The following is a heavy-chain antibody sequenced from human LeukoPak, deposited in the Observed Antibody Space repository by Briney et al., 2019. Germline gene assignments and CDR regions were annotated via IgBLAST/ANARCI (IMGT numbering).Heavy chain of an antibody. CDR1: GGSISTYY. CDR3: AQSLGSGNWIGNWFDP. CDR2: IYYSGST. J-gene: IGHJ5*02. V-gene: IGHV4-59*08. D-gene: IGHD1-1*01. Sequence: SETLSLTCTVSGGSISTYYWSWIRQPPGKGLEWIGYIYYSGSTNYNPSLKSRVTISVDTSKNQFSLKLTSVTAADTAIYYCAQSLGSGNWIGNWFDPWGQGTLVTVSS.